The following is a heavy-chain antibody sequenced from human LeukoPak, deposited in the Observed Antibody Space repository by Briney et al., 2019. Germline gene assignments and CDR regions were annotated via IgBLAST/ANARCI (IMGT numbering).Heavy chain of an antibody. D-gene: IGHD3-10*01. J-gene: IGHJ4*02. CDR2: ISGSGGST. CDR1: GFTFSNYA. CDR3: ARGGSGSYYDY. Sequence: GGSLRLSCAAAGFTFSNYAMTWVRQAPGRGLEWVSSISGSGGSTYYADSVKGRFTTSRDNSKNTLYLQMYSLRAEDTAVYYCARGGSGSYYDYWGQGTLITVSS. V-gene: IGHV3-23*01.